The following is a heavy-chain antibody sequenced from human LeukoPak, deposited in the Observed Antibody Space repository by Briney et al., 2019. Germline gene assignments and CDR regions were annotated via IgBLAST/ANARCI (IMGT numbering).Heavy chain of an antibody. D-gene: IGHD5-24*01. Sequence: QAGGSLRLSFAASGFTFKLYWMHWVRQVPGKRPVWVSRINDDGSDTIYADSVKGRFTISRDNSKNTLYLQMNSLRAEDTAVYYCAKGTRRWLQPFDYWGQGTLVTVSS. CDR1: GFTFKLYW. CDR2: INDDGSDT. V-gene: IGHV3-74*01. CDR3: AKGTRRWLQPFDY. J-gene: IGHJ4*02.